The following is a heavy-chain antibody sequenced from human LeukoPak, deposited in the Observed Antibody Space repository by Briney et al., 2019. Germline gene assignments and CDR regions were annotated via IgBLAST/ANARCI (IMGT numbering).Heavy chain of an antibody. J-gene: IGHJ3*01. V-gene: IGHV4-4*02. Sequence: SETLSLTCAVSGASINSSNWWSWVRQSPGKGLEWIGEIYHSGSTNYNPSLKSRVTISVDKSKNQFSLKVTSVTAADTAMYYCARDQRYYDSSGYPEDGFDVWGQGTMVTVSS. D-gene: IGHD3-22*01. CDR3: ARDQRYYDSSGYPEDGFDV. CDR1: GASINSSNW. CDR2: IYHSGST.